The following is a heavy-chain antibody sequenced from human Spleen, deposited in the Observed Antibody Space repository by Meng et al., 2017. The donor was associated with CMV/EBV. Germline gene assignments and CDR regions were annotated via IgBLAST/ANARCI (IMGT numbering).Heavy chain of an antibody. CDR2: IYPGDSDT. CDR3: ARLSMIVVALQGFDP. J-gene: IGHJ5*02. V-gene: IGHV5-51*01. CDR1: GYSFTSYW. D-gene: IGHD3-22*01. Sequence: GGSLRLSCKGSGYSFTSYWIGWVRQMPGKGLEWMGTIYPGDSDTRYSPSFQGQVTISADKSISTAYLQWSSLKASDTAMYYCARLSMIVVALQGFDPWGQGTLVTVSS.